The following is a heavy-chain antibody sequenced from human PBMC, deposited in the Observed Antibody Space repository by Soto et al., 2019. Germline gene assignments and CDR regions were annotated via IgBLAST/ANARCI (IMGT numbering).Heavy chain of an antibody. CDR2: INANNGGA. J-gene: IGHJ5*02. V-gene: IGHV1-2*02. CDR1: GYTFTDYH. CDR3: AREGGSETLQPSYNWFDT. D-gene: IGHD6-25*01. Sequence: QVQLVQSGAEVKKPGGSVKVSCKASGYTFTDYHIHWVRQAPGQGLEFMGWINANNGGAGSAQQFQGRVTVTRDTSITTVYMELSNLRSDDTAVYYCAREGGSETLQPSYNWFDTWGQGTLVTVSS.